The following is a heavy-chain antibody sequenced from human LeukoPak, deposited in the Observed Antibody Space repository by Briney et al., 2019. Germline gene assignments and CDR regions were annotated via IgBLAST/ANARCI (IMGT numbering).Heavy chain of an antibody. V-gene: IGHV1-18*01. Sequence: ASVKVSCKTSGYTFTDYDITWVRQAPGQGLEWMGRVSPYNGNTYYSQRFQDRVTITKDTSTGTAYMDLRNLRTDDTAMYYCARNGRVRRVVKDLFEYWGQGTLVAVSS. J-gene: IGHJ4*02. CDR2: VSPYNGNT. CDR3: ARNGRVRRVVKDLFEY. CDR1: GYTFTDYD. D-gene: IGHD3-10*01.